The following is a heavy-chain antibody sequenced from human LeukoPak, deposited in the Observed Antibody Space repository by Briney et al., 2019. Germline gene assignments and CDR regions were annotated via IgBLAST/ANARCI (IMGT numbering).Heavy chain of an antibody. Sequence: ASVKVSCKASGYTFTSYGISWVRQAPGQGLEWMGWISAYNGNTNYAQKLQGRVTMTTDTSTSTAYMELRSLRSGDTAVYYCARGYCGGDCYWGRPDYYYYYMDVWGKGTTVTVSS. CDR2: ISAYNGNT. CDR1: GYTFTSYG. D-gene: IGHD2-21*01. CDR3: ARGYCGGDCYWGRPDYYYYYMDV. J-gene: IGHJ6*03. V-gene: IGHV1-18*01.